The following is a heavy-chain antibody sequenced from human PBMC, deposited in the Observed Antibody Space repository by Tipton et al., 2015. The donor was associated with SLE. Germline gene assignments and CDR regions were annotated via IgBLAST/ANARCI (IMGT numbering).Heavy chain of an antibody. CDR3: ARVYRSSSPLGYYYYMDV. CDR1: GGSFSGYY. CDR2: INHSGST. D-gene: IGHD6-6*01. J-gene: IGHJ6*03. V-gene: IGHV4-34*01. Sequence: LRLSCAVYGGSFSGYYWSWIRQPPGKGLEWIGEINHSGSTTYNPSLKSRVTISVDTSKNQFSLKLSSVTAADTAVYYYARVYRSSSPLGYYYYMDVWGKGTTVTVSS.